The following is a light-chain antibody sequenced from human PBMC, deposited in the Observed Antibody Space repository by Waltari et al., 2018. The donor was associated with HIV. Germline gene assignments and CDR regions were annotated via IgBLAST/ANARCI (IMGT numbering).Light chain of an antibody. J-gene: IGKJ4*01. V-gene: IGKV1-12*01. Sequence: DIQMTQSPSSVSASVGARVTITCRASQSVGRWLVWYQQTPGKAPKLLIYATSTLQPGVPSRFSGSGSGTTFALTITSLQPEDFATYYCQQASSLPLTFGGGTKVDIK. CDR1: QSVGRW. CDR2: ATS. CDR3: QQASSLPLT.